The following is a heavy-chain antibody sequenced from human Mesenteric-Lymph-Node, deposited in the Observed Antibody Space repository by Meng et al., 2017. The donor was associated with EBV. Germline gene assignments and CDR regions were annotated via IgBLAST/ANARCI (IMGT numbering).Heavy chain of an antibody. CDR2: FSHSGIT. D-gene: IGHD3-16*01. CDR3: ERRWVLRTPFDF. Sequence: LEGAGPGRVAPSAPRRLSCSVSGVPMRRVSWWSLVGQPPVKGRDWIGEFSHSGITNYTPSLETRVIISLDKSKTQFSLRLASVTATDTAVYFGERRWVLRTPFDFWGQGSLVTVSS. J-gene: IGHJ4*02. CDR1: GVPMRRVSW. V-gene: IGHV4-4*02.